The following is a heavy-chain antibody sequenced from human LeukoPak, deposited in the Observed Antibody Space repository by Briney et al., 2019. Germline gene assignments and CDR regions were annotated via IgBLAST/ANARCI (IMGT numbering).Heavy chain of an antibody. CDR1: GGSISSSSYY. V-gene: IGHV4-39*07. CDR3: ARRGGTVVTHYYMDV. J-gene: IGHJ6*03. Sequence: PSETLSLTCTVSGGSISSSSYYWGWIRQPPGKGLEWIGSIYYSGSTYYNPSLKSRVTISVDTSKNQFSLKLSSVTAADTAVYYCARRGGTVVTHYYMDVWGKGTTVTVSS. D-gene: IGHD4-23*01. CDR2: IYYSGST.